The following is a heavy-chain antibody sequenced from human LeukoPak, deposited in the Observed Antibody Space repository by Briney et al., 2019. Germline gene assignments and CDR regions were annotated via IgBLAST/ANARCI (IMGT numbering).Heavy chain of an antibody. D-gene: IGHD3-9*01. Sequence: GGSLRLSCAASGFTFSAYAMSWVRQAPGKGLEWVSAISRSGSSTDYADSVKGRFTISRDNSKNTLYLQMNSLRPEATAVYYCAKGGDILTGYYLYWYFDLWGRGTLVTVSS. CDR1: GFTFSAYA. CDR3: AKGGDILTGYYLYWYFDL. CDR2: ISRSGSST. V-gene: IGHV3-23*01. J-gene: IGHJ2*01.